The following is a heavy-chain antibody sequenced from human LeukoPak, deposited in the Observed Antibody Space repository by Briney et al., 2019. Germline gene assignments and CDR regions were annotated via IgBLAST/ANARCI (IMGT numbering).Heavy chain of an antibody. Sequence: SETLSLTCTVSGGSISSSSYYWGWIRQPPGKGLEWIGSIYYSGSTYYNPSLKSRVTISVDTSKNQFSLKLSSVTAADTAVYYCARVEWLLRSGAFDIWGQGTMVTVSS. CDR2: IYYSGST. V-gene: IGHV4-39*07. CDR1: GGSISSSSYY. CDR3: ARVEWLLRSGAFDI. D-gene: IGHD3-22*01. J-gene: IGHJ3*02.